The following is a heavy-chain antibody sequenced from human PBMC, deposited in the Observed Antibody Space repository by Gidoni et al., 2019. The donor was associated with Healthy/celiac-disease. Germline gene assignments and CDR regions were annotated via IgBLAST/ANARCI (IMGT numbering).Heavy chain of an antibody. V-gene: IGHV4-59*08. J-gene: IGHJ5*02. D-gene: IGHD2-15*01. CDR1: GGSISSYY. Sequence: QVQLQESGPGLVKPSETLSLTCTVSGGSISSYYWSWIRQPPGKGLEWIGYIYYSGSTNYNPSLKSRVTISVDTSKNQFSLKLSSVTAADTAVYYCASSSGKNWFDPWGQGTLVTVSS. CDR2: IYYSGST. CDR3: ASSSGKNWFDP.